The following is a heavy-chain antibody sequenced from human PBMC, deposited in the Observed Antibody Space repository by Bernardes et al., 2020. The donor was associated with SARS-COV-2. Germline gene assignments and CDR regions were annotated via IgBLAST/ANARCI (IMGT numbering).Heavy chain of an antibody. CDR1: GGSISSYY. CDR3: AKGGRGSSLAFWDY. J-gene: IGHJ4*02. Sequence: SEPLSLTCTVSGGSISSYYWSWIRQPPGKGLEWIGYIYYSGGTNYNPSLKSRVTISVDTSKNQFSLKLSSVTAADTAVYYCAKGGRGSSLAFWDYWGQGTLVTVSS. V-gene: IGHV4-59*01. D-gene: IGHD6-6*01. CDR2: IYYSGGT.